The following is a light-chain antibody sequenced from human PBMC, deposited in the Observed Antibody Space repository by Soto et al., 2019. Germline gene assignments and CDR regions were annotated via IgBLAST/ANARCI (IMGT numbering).Light chain of an antibody. V-gene: IGLV2-14*01. CDR1: GSDVGGYNY. Sequence: QSALTQPASVSGSPGQSITISCTGTGSDVGGYNYVSWYQQNPGKAPKLMIYDVSNRPSGVSNRFSGSKSGNTASLTISGLQAEDEADYYCNSYTSSSTVVFGGGTKLTVL. CDR2: DVS. J-gene: IGLJ2*01. CDR3: NSYTSSSTVV.